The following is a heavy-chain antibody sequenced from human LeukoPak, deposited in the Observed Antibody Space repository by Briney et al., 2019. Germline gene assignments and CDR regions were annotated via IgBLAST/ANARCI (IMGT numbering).Heavy chain of an antibody. D-gene: IGHD4-17*01. CDR3: ARRGDYVTNDAFDI. CDR1: GGSISSYY. Sequence: SETLSLTCTVSGGSISSYYWSWIRQPAGKGLEWIGRIYTSGSTNYNPSLKSRVTMSVDTSKNQFSLKLSSVTAADKAVYYCARRGDYVTNDAFDIWGQGTMVTVSS. V-gene: IGHV4-4*07. CDR2: IYTSGST. J-gene: IGHJ3*02.